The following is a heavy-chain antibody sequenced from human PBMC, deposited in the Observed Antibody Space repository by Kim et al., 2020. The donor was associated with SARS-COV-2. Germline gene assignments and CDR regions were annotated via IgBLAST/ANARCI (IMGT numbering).Heavy chain of an antibody. Sequence: YHPSLASRATVSVATSKNQFPLSLTSVTAADTAVYYCARDSPYAGDSFDVWGQGTMVIVSS. J-gene: IGHJ3*01. V-gene: IGHV4-30-2*05. D-gene: IGHD4-17*01. CDR3: ARDSPYAGDSFDV.